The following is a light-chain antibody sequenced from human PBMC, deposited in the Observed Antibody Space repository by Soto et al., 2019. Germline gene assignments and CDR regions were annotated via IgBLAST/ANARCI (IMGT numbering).Light chain of an antibody. Sequence: QSVLTQPPSVSGAPGQRVTISCTGTSSNIGAGFDVHWYQQFPGTAPKVLIYDNTNRPPADPDRFSASKSGTSASLAISGLQAEDEADYYCQSYDSSLSGSKVFGTGTKVTVL. CDR3: QSYDSSLSGSKV. V-gene: IGLV1-40*01. CDR2: DNT. CDR1: SSNIGAGFD. J-gene: IGLJ1*01.